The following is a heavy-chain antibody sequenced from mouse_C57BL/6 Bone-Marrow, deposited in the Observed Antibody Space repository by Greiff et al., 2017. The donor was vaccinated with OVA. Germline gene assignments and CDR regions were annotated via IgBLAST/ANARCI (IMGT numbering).Heavy chain of an antibody. V-gene: IGHV5-6*02. Sequence: DVMLVESGGDLVKPGGSLKLSCAASGFTFSSYGMSWVRQTPDKRLEWVATISSGGSYTYYPDSVKGRFTISRDNAKNTLYLQMSSLKSEDTAMYYCARRGEEYAMDYWGQGTSVTVSS. CDR2: ISSGGSYT. J-gene: IGHJ4*01. CDR3: ARRGEEYAMDY. CDR1: GFTFSSYG.